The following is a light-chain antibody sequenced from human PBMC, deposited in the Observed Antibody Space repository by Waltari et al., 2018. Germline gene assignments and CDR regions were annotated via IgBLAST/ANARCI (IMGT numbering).Light chain of an antibody. CDR2: AAS. CDR3: QQYYDYQRS. CDR1: PRVSTY. Sequence: AIRMTQSPSSLSASTGDRVTIPCRASPRVSTYLAWYQQKPGKAPKLLIYAASTLQRGVPLRFSGSGSGTDFTLSISCLQSEDFATYYCQQYYDYQRSFGQGTKVEIK. V-gene: IGKV1-8*01. J-gene: IGKJ1*01.